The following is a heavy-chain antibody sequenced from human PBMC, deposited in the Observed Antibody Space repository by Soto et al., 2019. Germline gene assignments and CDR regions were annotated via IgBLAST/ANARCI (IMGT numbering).Heavy chain of an antibody. V-gene: IGHV4-30-2*01. CDR1: GGSISSGDYS. CDR2: IYHSGST. D-gene: IGHD5-18*01. CDR3: AREGGLPKGGFDY. J-gene: IGHJ4*02. Sequence: QLQLQESGSGLVKPSQTLSLTCAVSGGSISSGDYSWSWIRQPPGKGLEWIGYIYHSGSTYYYPSLKSRVPISVDRSKNQFSLKLSSVTAADTAVYYCAREGGLPKGGFDYWGQGTLVTVSS.